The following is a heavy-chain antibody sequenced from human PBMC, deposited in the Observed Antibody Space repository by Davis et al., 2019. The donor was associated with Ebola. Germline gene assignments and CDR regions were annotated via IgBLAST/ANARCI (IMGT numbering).Heavy chain of an antibody. CDR1: GGSISPYY. CDR3: SERGSSV. V-gene: IGHV4-59*03. CDR2: IYYTGSA. J-gene: IGHJ4*02. D-gene: IGHD3-10*01. Sequence: PSETLSLTCTVSGGSISPYYWSWIRQPPGKRLEWIGSIYYTGSAYYNSSLASRATISVDTSKNQFSLKLTSVTAADTAMYYCSERGSSVWGQGTLVTVSS.